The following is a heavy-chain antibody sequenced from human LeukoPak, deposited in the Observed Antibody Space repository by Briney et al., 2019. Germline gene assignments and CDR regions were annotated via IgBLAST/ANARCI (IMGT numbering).Heavy chain of an antibody. Sequence: SQTLSLTCTVSGGSISSGSDYWSWIRQPAGKGLEWIGRIYTSGSTNYNPSLKSRVTISVDTSKNQFSLKLSSVTAADTAVYYCARAAALGLDYWGQGTLVTVSS. CDR1: GGSISSGSDY. CDR2: IYTSGST. D-gene: IGHD6-13*01. J-gene: IGHJ4*02. CDR3: ARAAALGLDY. V-gene: IGHV4-61*02.